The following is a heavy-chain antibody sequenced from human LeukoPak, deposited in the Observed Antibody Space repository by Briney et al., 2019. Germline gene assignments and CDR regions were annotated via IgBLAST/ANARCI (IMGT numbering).Heavy chain of an antibody. D-gene: IGHD3-22*01. CDR3: ATGRSGYSSFAFDI. J-gene: IGHJ3*02. CDR2: ISWNRGSI. V-gene: IGHV3-9*01. CDR1: GFTFNDYA. Sequence: PGGSLRLSCAASGFTFNDYAMHWVRQAPGKGLEWVPGISWNRGSIDYADSVKGGFTISRDNAKNSLYLQMNSLRAEATALYYCATGRSGYSSFAFDIWGQGTMVTVSS.